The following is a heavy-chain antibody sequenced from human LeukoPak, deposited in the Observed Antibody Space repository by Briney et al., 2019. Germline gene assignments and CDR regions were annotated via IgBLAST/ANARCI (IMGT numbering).Heavy chain of an antibody. CDR2: AWSDGSRV. CDR1: GFIFSSHA. D-gene: IGHD1-26*01. CDR3: ARAVRYWLDAFDI. J-gene: IGHJ3*02. Sequence: GGSLRLSCAASGFIFSSHAMHWVRQAPGKGLEWVAVAWSDGSRVYYAGSVKGRFTISRDNSRDTLLLQMNSLRAEDTAVYYCARAVRYWLDAFDIWGQGTMVTVSS. V-gene: IGHV3-33*01.